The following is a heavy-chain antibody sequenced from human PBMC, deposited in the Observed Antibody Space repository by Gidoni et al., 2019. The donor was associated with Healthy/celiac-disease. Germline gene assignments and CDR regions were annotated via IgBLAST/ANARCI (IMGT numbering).Heavy chain of an antibody. CDR3: ARGAPMVRGVICPFGY. CDR1: GGSFSGYY. Sequence: QLQLQQWGAGLLKPSETLSLTFAVYGGSFSGYYWSWIRQPPGKGLEWIGEINHSGSTNYNPSLKSRVTISVDTSKNQFYLKLSSVTAADTAVYYCARGAPMVRGVICPFGYWGQGTLVTVSS. D-gene: IGHD3-10*01. J-gene: IGHJ4*02. CDR2: INHSGST. V-gene: IGHV4-34*01.